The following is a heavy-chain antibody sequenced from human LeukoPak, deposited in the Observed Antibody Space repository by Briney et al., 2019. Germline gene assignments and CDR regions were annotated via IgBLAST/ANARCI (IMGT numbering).Heavy chain of an antibody. CDR3: ARAGPSDSSGYYFGDTYDY. CDR2: IKQDGSEK. CDR1: GFTFSSYW. V-gene: IGHV3-7*04. J-gene: IGHJ4*02. Sequence: PGGSLRLSCAASGFTFSSYWMSWVRQAPGKGLEWVANIKQDGSEKYYVDSVKGRFTISRDNAKNSLYLQMNSLRAEDTAVYYCARAGPSDSSGYYFGDTYDYWGQGTLVTVSS. D-gene: IGHD3-22*01.